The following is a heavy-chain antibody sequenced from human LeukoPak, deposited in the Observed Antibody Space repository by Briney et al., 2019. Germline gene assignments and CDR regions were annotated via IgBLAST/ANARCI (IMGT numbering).Heavy chain of an antibody. D-gene: IGHD4-11*01. V-gene: IGHV1-18*01. CDR3: ARALFPGYSNYSSVGSGY. J-gene: IGHJ4*02. Sequence: ASVKVSCKASGYTFTSYGISWVRQAPGQGLEWMGWISTYNGNTNYAQKLQGRVTMTTDTSTSTAYMELRSLRSDDTAVYYCARALFPGYSNYSSVGSGYWGQGTLVTVSS. CDR2: ISTYNGNT. CDR1: GYTFTSYG.